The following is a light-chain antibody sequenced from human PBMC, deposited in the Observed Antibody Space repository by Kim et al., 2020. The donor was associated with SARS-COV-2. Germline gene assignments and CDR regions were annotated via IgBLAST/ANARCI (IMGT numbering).Light chain of an antibody. CDR3: HTWGTGIWV. CDR2: LNSDGSH. CDR1: SGHSSYP. Sequence: ASVKLTCTLSSGHSSYPIAWHQQHPEKGPRYLMKLNSDGSHNKGDGIPDRFSGSSSGAERYLTISSLQSDDEADYYCHTWGTGIWVFGGGTKVTVL. V-gene: IGLV4-69*01. J-gene: IGLJ3*02.